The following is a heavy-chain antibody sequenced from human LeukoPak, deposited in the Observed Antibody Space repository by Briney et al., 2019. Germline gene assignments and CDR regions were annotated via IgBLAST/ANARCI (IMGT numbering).Heavy chain of an antibody. CDR2: ISGSGGST. CDR1: GFTFSNYV. J-gene: IGHJ6*02. D-gene: IGHD2-8*01. V-gene: IGHV3-23*01. CDR3: AKHGQYYYYGMDV. Sequence: GGSLRLSCEASGFTFSNYVMTWVRQAPGKGLEWVSGISGSGGSTYFADSVKGRFTISRDNSKNTLYLQMHSLRAEDTAVYYCAKHGQYYYYGMDVWGQGTTVIVSS.